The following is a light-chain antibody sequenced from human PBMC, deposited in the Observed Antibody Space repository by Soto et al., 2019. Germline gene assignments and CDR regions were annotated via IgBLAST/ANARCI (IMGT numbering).Light chain of an antibody. J-gene: IGKJ4*01. Sequence: AIQLTQSPSSLSSSVGDRVTITCRASQGISSAVALYQQRAGKAPKLLMYDASSLESGVPSRFSGSGSGTDFTLTIGSLQSEDFATYYCQQLNNYPTFGGGTKVDIK. CDR1: QGISSA. V-gene: IGKV1D-13*01. CDR3: QQLNNYPT. CDR2: DAS.